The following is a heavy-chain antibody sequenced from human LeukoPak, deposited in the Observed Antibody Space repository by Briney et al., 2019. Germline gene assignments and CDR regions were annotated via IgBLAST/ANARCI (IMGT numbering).Heavy chain of an antibody. V-gene: IGHV1-69*05. Sequence: GASVKVSCKASGGTFSSYAISWVRQAPGQGLEWMGGIIPIFGTANYAQKFQGRVTITTDESTSTAYMELSSLRSEDTAVYYCARGSRDRCSGGSCYSVSVYYMDVWGKGTTVTVSS. J-gene: IGHJ6*03. D-gene: IGHD2-15*01. CDR2: IIPIFGTA. CDR3: ARGSRDRCSGGSCYSVSVYYMDV. CDR1: GGTFSSYA.